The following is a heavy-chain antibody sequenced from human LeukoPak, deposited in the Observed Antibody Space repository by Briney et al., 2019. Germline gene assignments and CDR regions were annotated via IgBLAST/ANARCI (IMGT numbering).Heavy chain of an antibody. CDR3: ARGGYDSSEDAFDI. Sequence: PSETLSLTCTVSGGSISSGSYYWSWIRQPAGKGLEWIGRIYTSGSTNYNPSLKSRVTISVDTSKNQFSLKLSSVTAADTAVYYCARGGYDSSEDAFDIWGQGTMVTVSS. CDR2: IYTSGST. D-gene: IGHD3-22*01. J-gene: IGHJ3*02. V-gene: IGHV4-61*02. CDR1: GGSISSGSYY.